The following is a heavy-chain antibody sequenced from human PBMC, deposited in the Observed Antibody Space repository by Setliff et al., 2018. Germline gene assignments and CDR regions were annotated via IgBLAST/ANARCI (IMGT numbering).Heavy chain of an antibody. CDR1: GDSVNTNYY. V-gene: IGHV4-61*01. CDR2: IYYTGTT. J-gene: IGHJ5*02. D-gene: IGHD6-13*01. Sequence: PSETLSLTCTVSGDSVNTNYYWSWIRQPPGKELEWIGYIYYTGTTKYNPSLRSRVTISVDTSKNQVSLKLNSMTDADTAVYYCARIIPAAPHKINWFDPWGQGTLVTVSS. CDR3: ARIIPAAPHKINWFDP.